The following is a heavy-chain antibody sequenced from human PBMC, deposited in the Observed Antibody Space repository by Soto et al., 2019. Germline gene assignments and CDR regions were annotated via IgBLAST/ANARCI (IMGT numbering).Heavy chain of an antibody. D-gene: IGHD1-20*01. J-gene: IGHJ4*02. CDR1: GFTFSSYS. Sequence: GGSLRLSCAASGFTFSSYSMNWVRQAPGKGLEWVSSISSSSSYIYYADSLKRRFTISRDNAKNSLYLQMNSLRAEDTAVYYCARDGPTITAFDYWGQGTLVTVSS. CDR2: ISSSSSYI. V-gene: IGHV3-21*01. CDR3: ARDGPTITAFDY.